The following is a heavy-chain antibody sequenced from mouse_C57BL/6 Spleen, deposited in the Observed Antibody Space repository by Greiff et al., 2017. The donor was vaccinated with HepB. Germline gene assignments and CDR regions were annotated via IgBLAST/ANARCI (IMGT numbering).Heavy chain of an antibody. V-gene: IGHV5-6*02. D-gene: IGHD1-1*01. J-gene: IGHJ4*01. CDR3: ARHEDYYGSSSYYAMDY. CDR2: ISSGGSYT. Sequence: DVKLVESGGDLVKPGGSLKLSCAASGFTFSSYGMSWVRQTPDKRLEWVATISSGGSYTYYPDSVKGRFTISRDNAKNTLYLQMSSLKSEDTAMYYCARHEDYYGSSSYYAMDYWGQGTSVTVSS. CDR1: GFTFSSYG.